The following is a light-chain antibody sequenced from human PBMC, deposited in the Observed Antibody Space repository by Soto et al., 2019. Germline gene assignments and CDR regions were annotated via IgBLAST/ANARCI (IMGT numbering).Light chain of an antibody. J-gene: IGLJ2*01. V-gene: IGLV2-14*01. Sequence: QSALTQPASVSGSPGQSITISCTGTSSDIGGYNSVSWYQQHPGKAPKLLIFDVSNRPSGISNRFSGSKSGNRASLTISGLQAEDEADYYCCSYRSSASYIFGGGTKVTVL. CDR2: DVS. CDR3: CSYRSSASYI. CDR1: SSDIGGYNS.